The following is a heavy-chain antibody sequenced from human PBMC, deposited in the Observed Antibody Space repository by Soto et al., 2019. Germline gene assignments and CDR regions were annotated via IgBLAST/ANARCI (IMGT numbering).Heavy chain of an antibody. CDR1: GYTFTSYA. Sequence: EASVKVSCKASGYTFTSYAMHWVRQAPGQRLEWMGWINAGNGNTKYSQKFQGRVTITRDTSASTAYMELSSLRSEDTAVYYCAREAEGGIYYYYGMDVWGQGTTVTVSS. D-gene: IGHD1-26*01. J-gene: IGHJ6*02. CDR2: INAGNGNT. V-gene: IGHV1-3*01. CDR3: AREAEGGIYYYYGMDV.